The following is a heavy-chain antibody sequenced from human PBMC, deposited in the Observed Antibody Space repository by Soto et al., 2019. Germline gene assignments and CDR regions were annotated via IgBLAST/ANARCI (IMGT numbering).Heavy chain of an antibody. D-gene: IGHD3-10*01. V-gene: IGHV1-18*01. CDR2: IATYNSNK. J-gene: IGHJ5*02. CDR1: GDTFTNFG. CDR3: ARVLRGVVNWFDP. Sequence: HLVQSGPEVKKPGASVTVSCKTSGDTFTNFGLSWVRQAPGQGLEWMGWIATYNSNKIYAQKFHGRLTLTTDTSTSTGYMELKSLEYDDTAVYYCARVLRGVVNWFDPWGQGTLVTVSS.